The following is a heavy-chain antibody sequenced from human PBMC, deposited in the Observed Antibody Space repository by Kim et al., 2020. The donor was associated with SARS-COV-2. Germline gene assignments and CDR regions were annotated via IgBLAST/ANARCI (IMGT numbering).Heavy chain of an antibody. Sequence: GGSLRLSCAASGFTFSSYGMHWVRQAPGKGLEWVAVISYDGSNKYYADSVKGRFTISRDNSKNTLYLQMNSLRAEDTAVYYCAKDYDFWSGYYRDYYGMDVWGQGTTVTVSS. D-gene: IGHD3-3*01. V-gene: IGHV3-30*18. CDR1: GFTFSSYG. CDR3: AKDYDFWSGYYRDYYGMDV. J-gene: IGHJ6*02. CDR2: ISYDGSNK.